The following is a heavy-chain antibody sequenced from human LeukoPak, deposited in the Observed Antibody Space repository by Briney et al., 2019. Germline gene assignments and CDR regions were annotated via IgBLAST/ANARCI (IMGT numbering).Heavy chain of an antibody. J-gene: IGHJ6*03. D-gene: IGHD3/OR15-3a*01. Sequence: GGALRLSCAACGFSFSNAWMSWVRQAPGKGLEGVGRIKRKTDGGATDYAAPVKGRFTISRGDSKNTLYLQMNRLQTEDTAVYYCTTQVLDWYYYYMDVWGKGTTVTVSS. CDR3: TTQVLDWYYYYMDV. CDR1: GFSFSNAW. CDR2: IKRKTDGGAT. V-gene: IGHV3-15*01.